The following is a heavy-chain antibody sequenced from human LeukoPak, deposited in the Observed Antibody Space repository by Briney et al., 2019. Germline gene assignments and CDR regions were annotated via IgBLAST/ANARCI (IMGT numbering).Heavy chain of an antibody. D-gene: IGHD6-13*01. V-gene: IGHV3-7*05. CDR3: ARDPYSSSWSYGMDV. Sequence: SGGSLRLSCSASGVTFSSYWMSWVRQTPEKGLEWVANIKQDGSEKVYVDSVKGRFTISRDNARSSLYLQMSGLRAEDTAVYYCARDPYSSSWSYGMDVWGQGTTVTVSS. CDR2: IKQDGSEK. J-gene: IGHJ6*02. CDR1: GVTFSSYW.